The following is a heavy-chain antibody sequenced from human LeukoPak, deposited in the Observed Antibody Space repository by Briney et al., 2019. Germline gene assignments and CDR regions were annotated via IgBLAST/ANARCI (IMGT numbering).Heavy chain of an antibody. J-gene: IGHJ6*03. D-gene: IGHD3-10*01. CDR3: ARHFYGSGSGYYYYYYMDV. Sequence: SETLSLTCAVYGGSFSGYYWSWIRQPPGKGLEWIGEINHSGSTNYNPSLKSRVTISVDTSKNQFSLKLSSVTAADTAVYYCARHFYGSGSGYYYYYYMDVWGKGTTVTISS. V-gene: IGHV4-34*01. CDR2: INHSGST. CDR1: GGSFSGYY.